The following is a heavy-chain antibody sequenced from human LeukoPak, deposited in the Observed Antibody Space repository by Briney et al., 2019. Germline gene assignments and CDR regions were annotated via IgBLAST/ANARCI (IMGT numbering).Heavy chain of an antibody. D-gene: IGHD4-23*01. CDR3: TRDEGATVATYRFDF. Sequence: GGSLRLSCEASGSDFRNYYMSWVRQAPGKGLEWLANIKYDGTYTNYKDSVKGRLTLSRDNAKNSVYLQMNSLRAEDTAVYYCTRDEGATVATYRFDFWGRGTLVTVSS. CDR2: IKYDGTYT. J-gene: IGHJ4*02. V-gene: IGHV3-7*01. CDR1: GSDFRNYY.